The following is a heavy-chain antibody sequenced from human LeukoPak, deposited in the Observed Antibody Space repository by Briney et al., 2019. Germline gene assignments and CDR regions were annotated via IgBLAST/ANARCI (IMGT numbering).Heavy chain of an antibody. D-gene: IGHD6-13*01. V-gene: IGHV3-64*04. CDR3: AKPRAKGQQLVRGKYYYYYYGMDV. CDR1: GFIFSSYP. CDR2: ITNNGGST. Sequence: GGSLRLSCSASGFIFSSYPMHWVRQAPGKRLEYVSVITNNGGSTYYADSVKGRFTISRDNSKNTLYLQMNSLRAEDTAVYYCAKPRAKGQQLVRGKYYYYYYGMDVWGQGTTVTVSS. J-gene: IGHJ6*02.